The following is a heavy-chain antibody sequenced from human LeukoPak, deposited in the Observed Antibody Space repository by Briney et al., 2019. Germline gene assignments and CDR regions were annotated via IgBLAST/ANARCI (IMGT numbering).Heavy chain of an antibody. V-gene: IGHV3-48*03. Sequence: GGSLRLSCAASGFTFSSYEMNWVRQAPGKGLEWVSYISSSGSTIYYADSVKGRFTISRDNAKNSLYLQMNSLRAEDTAVYYCASPQQLVQDYWGQGTLVTVSS. CDR1: GFTFSSYE. CDR3: ASPQQLVQDY. J-gene: IGHJ4*02. D-gene: IGHD6-13*01. CDR2: ISSSGSTI.